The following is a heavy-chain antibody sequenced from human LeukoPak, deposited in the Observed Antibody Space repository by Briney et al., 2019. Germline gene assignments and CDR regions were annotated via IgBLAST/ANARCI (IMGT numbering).Heavy chain of an antibody. D-gene: IGHD3-10*01. CDR3: AREIDHQITMVRTGMDV. CDR1: GFTFSSYS. CDR2: ISSSSSYI. J-gene: IGHJ6*02. V-gene: IGHV3-21*01. Sequence: PGGSLRLSCAASGFTFSSYSMNWVRQAPGKGLEWVSSISSSSSYIYYADSVKGRFTISRDNAKNSLYLQMNSLRAEDTAVYYCAREIDHQITMVRTGMDVWGQGTTVTVSS.